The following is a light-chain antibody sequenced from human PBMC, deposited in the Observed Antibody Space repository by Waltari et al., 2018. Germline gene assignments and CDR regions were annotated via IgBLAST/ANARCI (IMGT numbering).Light chain of an antibody. J-gene: IGKJ1*01. CDR1: QSLLHSDGKTY. V-gene: IGKV2-29*03. CDR3: MPGIHLPRT. Sequence: DIVMTQTTLSLSVTPGQPASIACKSSQSLLHSDGKTYLYWYRPKPGQSPQLLIYAVSSRFSGVPDRFSGSGSGTDFTLTISRVEAEDVGVYYCMPGIHLPRTFGQGTKVEIK. CDR2: AVS.